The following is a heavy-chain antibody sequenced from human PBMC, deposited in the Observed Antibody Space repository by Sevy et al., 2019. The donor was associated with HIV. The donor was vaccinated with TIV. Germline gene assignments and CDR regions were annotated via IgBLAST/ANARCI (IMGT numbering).Heavy chain of an antibody. CDR3: AVDTAMGPAEQFDY. V-gene: IGHV3-30*03. CDR2: ISYDGSNK. CDR1: GFTFSSYG. Sequence: GGSLRLSCAASGFTFSSYGMHWVRQAPGKGLEWVAVISYDGSNKYYADSVKGRFTISRDNSKNTLYLQMNSLRAKDTAVYYCAVDTAMGPAEQFDYWGQGTLVTVSS. J-gene: IGHJ4*02. D-gene: IGHD5-18*01.